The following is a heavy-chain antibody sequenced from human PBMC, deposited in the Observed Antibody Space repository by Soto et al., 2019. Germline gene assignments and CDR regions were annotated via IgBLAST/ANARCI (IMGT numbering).Heavy chain of an antibody. Sequence: QVQLVESGGGVVQPGRSLRLSCAASGFTFSSYAMHWVRQAPGKGLEWVAVISYDGSNKYYADSVKGRFTISRDNSKNTLYLQMNSLRAEDTAVYYCARSEEDPHYYYGMDVWGQRTTVTVSS. CDR1: GFTFSSYA. V-gene: IGHV3-30-3*01. CDR2: ISYDGSNK. CDR3: ARSEEDPHYYYGMDV. J-gene: IGHJ6*02.